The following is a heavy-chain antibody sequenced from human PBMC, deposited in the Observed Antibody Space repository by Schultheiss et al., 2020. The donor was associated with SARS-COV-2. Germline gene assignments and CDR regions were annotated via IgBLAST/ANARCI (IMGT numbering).Heavy chain of an antibody. D-gene: IGHD1-26*01. V-gene: IGHV3-33*06. CDR2: IWYDGSNK. J-gene: IGHJ4*02. Sequence: GGSLRLSCAASGFTFSGSAMHWVRQAPGKGLEWVAVIWYDGSNKYYADSVKGRFTISRDNSKNTLYLQMNSLRAEDTAVYYCAKGYRVYSGSYLDYFDYWGQGTLVTVSS. CDR1: GFTFSGSA. CDR3: AKGYRVYSGSYLDYFDY.